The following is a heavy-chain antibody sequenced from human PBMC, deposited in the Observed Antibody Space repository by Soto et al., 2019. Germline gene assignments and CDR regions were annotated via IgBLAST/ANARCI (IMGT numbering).Heavy chain of an antibody. Sequence: SGPTLVNPTQTLTLTCTFSGFSLSTSGMCVSWIRQPPGKALEWLALIDWDDDKYYSTSLKTRLTISKDTSKNQVVLTMTNMDPVDTATYYCARMGLGYILTGYPPRYYGMAVWGQGPTVAVS. CDR1: GFSLSTSGMC. CDR3: ARMGLGYILTGYPPRYYGMAV. D-gene: IGHD3-9*01. V-gene: IGHV2-70*01. CDR2: IDWDDDK. J-gene: IGHJ6*02.